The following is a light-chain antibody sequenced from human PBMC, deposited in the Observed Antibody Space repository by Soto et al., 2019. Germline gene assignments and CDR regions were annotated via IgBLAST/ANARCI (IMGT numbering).Light chain of an antibody. J-gene: IGKJ4*01. CDR3: QQYGDWPLT. Sequence: EIVMTQSPANLSVSPGERATLSCRASQSVSSNLAWYQQKPGQGPRLLIYGASTRATSIPARFSGSGSGTEFTLTINSLQSEDFAVYYCQQYGDWPLTFGGGAKVEIE. CDR2: GAS. CDR1: QSVSSN. V-gene: IGKV3-15*01.